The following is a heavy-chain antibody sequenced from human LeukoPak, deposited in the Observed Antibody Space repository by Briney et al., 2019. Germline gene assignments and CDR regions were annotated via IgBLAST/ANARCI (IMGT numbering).Heavy chain of an antibody. V-gene: IGHV3-20*04. CDR2: INWNGGST. CDR1: GFTFDDYG. D-gene: IGHD3-3*01. CDR3: ARVLSGAIFGVGPFDY. J-gene: IGHJ4*02. Sequence: TGGSLRLSCAASGFTFDDYGMSWVRQAPGKGLEWVSGINWNGGSTGYADSVKGRFTISRDNAKNSLYLQMNSLRAEDTALYYCARVLSGAIFGVGPFDYWGQGTLVTVSS.